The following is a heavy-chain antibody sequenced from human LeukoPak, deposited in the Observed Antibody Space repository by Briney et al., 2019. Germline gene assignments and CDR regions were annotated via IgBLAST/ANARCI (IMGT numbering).Heavy chain of an antibody. V-gene: IGHV4-34*01. D-gene: IGHD3-22*01. Sequence: SETLSLTCAVYGGSFSDYYWSWIRQPPGKGLEWIGEINHSCSTNYNPSLKSRVTISVDTSKNQFSLKLNSVPAADTAVYYCARSNIDVYYYDSRANKDAFDMWGQGTMVTVSS. CDR3: ARSNIDVYYYDSRANKDAFDM. CDR1: GGSFSDYY. CDR2: INHSCST. J-gene: IGHJ3*02.